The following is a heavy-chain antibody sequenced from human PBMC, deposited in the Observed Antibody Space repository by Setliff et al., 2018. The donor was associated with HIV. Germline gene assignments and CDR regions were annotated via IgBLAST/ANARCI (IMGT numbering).Heavy chain of an antibody. CDR3: ALVGGITVPPDGCDI. V-gene: IGHV3-74*01. J-gene: IGHJ3*02. D-gene: IGHD3-22*01. Sequence: GGSLRLSCEASAFIFSSYGMRWVRQAPGKGLVWVFGMNTDGSSTRYADSVKGRFTISRDNAKNTLYLHMNSLRAEDTSVYHCALVGGITVPPDGCDIWGQGTMVTVS. CDR2: MNTDGSST. CDR1: AFIFSSYG.